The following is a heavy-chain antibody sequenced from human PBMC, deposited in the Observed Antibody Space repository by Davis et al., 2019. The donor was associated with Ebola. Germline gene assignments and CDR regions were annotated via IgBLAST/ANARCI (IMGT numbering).Heavy chain of an antibody. CDR1: GGSISGSTYY. J-gene: IGHJ4*02. CDR3: ATTSIAARPDY. CDR2: IYYSGST. V-gene: IGHV4-39*01. D-gene: IGHD6-6*01. Sequence: SETLSLTCTVSGGSISGSTYYWGCIRQPPGKGLEWIGSIYYSGSTYYNPSLKSRVTISVDSSRNQFSLKLNSVTAADTAVYYCATTSIAARPDYWGQGTLVTVPS.